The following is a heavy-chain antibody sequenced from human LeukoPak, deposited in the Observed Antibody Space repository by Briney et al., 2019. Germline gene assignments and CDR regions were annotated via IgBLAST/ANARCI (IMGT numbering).Heavy chain of an antibody. CDR1: GGSLSSSSYY. D-gene: IGHD3-10*01. J-gene: IGHJ6*03. CDR2: IYDSGST. CDR3: ARCYYGSGSLYYYYYYMVV. Sequence: SETLSLTCIVSGGSLSSSSYYWGWIRQPPGKGLEWIGSIYDSGSTYYNPSLKSRVTISLDTSKNQFSLKVSSVTAADTAVYYCARCYYGSGSLYYYYYYMVVWGKGTTVTISS. V-gene: IGHV4-39*07.